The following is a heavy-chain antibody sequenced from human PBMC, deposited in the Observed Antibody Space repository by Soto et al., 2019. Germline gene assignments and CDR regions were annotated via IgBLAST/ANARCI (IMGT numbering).Heavy chain of an antibody. Sequence: QVQLVQSGAEVKKPGASVKVSCKASGYTFTSYDINWVRQATGQGLEWMGWMNPNSGNTGYAQKSQGRVTMTMNTSISTAYMELSSLRSEDTAVSYCAREKTSYGMDVWGQWTTVTVSS. CDR2: MNPNSGNT. V-gene: IGHV1-8*01. CDR3: AREKTSYGMDV. CDR1: GYTFTSYD. J-gene: IGHJ6*02.